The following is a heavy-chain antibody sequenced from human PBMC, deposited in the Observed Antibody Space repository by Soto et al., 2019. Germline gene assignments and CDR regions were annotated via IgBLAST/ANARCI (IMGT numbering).Heavy chain of an antibody. CDR1: GCAFSSYA. D-gene: IGHD3-3*01. J-gene: IGHJ3*02. CDR3: ASFPYDFWSGYAFDI. Sequence: VGSMRLSCAASGCAFSSYAMHRVRQAPGKGLEWVAVISYDGSNKYYADSVKGRFTISRDNSKNTLYLQMNSLRAEDTAVYYCASFPYDFWSGYAFDIWGQGTMVTVSS. CDR2: ISYDGSNK. V-gene: IGHV3-30-3*01.